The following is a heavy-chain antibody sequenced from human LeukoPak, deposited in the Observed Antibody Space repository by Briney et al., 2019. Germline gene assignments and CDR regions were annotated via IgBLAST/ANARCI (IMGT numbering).Heavy chain of an antibody. D-gene: IGHD3-3*01. CDR2: ISGSGGNT. V-gene: IGHV3-23*01. Sequence: GGSLRLSCAASGFTFTSYAMSWVRQTPGKGLEWVSAISGSGGNTYYADSVKGRFTISRDNSKTTLYLQMNSLRAEDTAVYYCAKGRGVTIFGVVSDIWGQGTMVTVSS. CDR3: AKGRGVTIFGVVSDI. J-gene: IGHJ3*02. CDR1: GFTFTSYA.